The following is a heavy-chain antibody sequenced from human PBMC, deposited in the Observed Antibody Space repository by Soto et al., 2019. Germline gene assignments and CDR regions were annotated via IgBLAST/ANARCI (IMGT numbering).Heavy chain of an antibody. CDR2: ISYDGSNK. CDR3: AKEGDKWGGANHYYYYYGMDV. CDR1: GFTFSSYG. J-gene: IGHJ6*02. Sequence: PGGSLRLSCAASGFTFSSYGMHWVRQAPGKGLEWVAVISYDGSNKYYADSVKGRFTISRDNSKNTLYLQMNSLRAEDTAVYYCAKEGDKWGGANHYYYYYGMDVWGQGTTVTV. D-gene: IGHD1-26*01. V-gene: IGHV3-30*18.